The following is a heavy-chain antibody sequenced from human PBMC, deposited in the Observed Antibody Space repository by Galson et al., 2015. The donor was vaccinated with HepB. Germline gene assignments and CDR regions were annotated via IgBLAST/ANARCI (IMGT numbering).Heavy chain of an antibody. Sequence: SLRLSCAASGFTCSVSGASISSGSYYWSWIRQAPVKGLEWVANIKQDGSEKSYVASEKGRFTLSRDNANSSLDLQMISLRVEDTAVYYFAVPPLVEDLYYYYGMDICGQGTSVTVSS. V-gene: IGHV3-7*03. CDR2: IKQDGSEK. CDR3: AVPPLVEDLYYYYGMDI. D-gene: IGHD2-2*01. J-gene: IGHJ6*02. CDR1: GFTCSVSGASISSG.